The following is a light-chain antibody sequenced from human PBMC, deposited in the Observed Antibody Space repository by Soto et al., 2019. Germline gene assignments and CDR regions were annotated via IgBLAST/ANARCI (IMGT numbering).Light chain of an antibody. CDR3: QSYDSGFKNV. CDR2: EDN. J-gene: IGLJ1*01. Sequence: NFMLTQPHSVSGAPGKTVTISCTRSGGSIASNYVQWYQQRPGRAPTTLLYEDNQRPSGVPDRFSGSIDSYSNSASLTISGLKTEDEADYYCQSYDSGFKNVFGTGTKVTVL. CDR1: GGSIASNY. V-gene: IGLV6-57*04.